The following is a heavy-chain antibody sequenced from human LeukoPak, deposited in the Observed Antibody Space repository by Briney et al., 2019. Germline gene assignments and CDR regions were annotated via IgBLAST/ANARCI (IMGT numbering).Heavy chain of an antibody. D-gene: IGHD3-22*01. CDR1: GFSVSSNY. CDR2: IYSGGST. CDR3: AREDSSGYYYHFDY. J-gene: IGHJ4*02. V-gene: IGHV3-66*01. Sequence: PGGSLRLSCAASGFSVSSNYMSWVRQAPGKGLEWVSVIYSGGSTYYADSVKGRFTISRDNSKNTLYLQMNSLRAEDTAVYYCAREDSSGYYYHFDYWGQGTLVTVSS.